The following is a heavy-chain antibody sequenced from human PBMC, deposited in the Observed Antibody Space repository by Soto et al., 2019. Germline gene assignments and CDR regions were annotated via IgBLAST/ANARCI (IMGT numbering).Heavy chain of an antibody. CDR2: ITGSGDAT. D-gene: IGHD6-19*01. J-gene: IGHJ4*02. CDR1: GFSFSNYA. V-gene: IGHV3-23*01. Sequence: EVQLLESGGGLVQPGGSLRLSCAASGFSFSNYALSWVRQAPGKGLQWVSAITGSGDATSYADSVKGRFTISRDNSDNTRYLQMNSLRAEDTAVYYCAKPRESSGSYKPFHYWGQGTLVTVSS. CDR3: AKPRESSGSYKPFHY.